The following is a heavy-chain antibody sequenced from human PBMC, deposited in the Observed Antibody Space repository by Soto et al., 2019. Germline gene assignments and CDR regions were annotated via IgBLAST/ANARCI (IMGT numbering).Heavy chain of an antibody. CDR1: GGSISSYY. CDR2: IYYSGST. Sequence: SETLSLTCTVSGGSISSYYWSWIRQPPGKGLEWIGYIYYSGSTNYNPSLKSRVTISVDTSKNQFSLKLSSVTAADTAVYYCARHPNKLWPNYYYYYMDVWGKGTTVTVSS. V-gene: IGHV4-59*08. J-gene: IGHJ6*03. D-gene: IGHD3-10*01. CDR3: ARHPNKLWPNYYYYYMDV.